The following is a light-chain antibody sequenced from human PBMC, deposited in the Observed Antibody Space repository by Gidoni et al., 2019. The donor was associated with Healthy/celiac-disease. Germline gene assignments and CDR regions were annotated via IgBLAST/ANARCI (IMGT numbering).Light chain of an antibody. CDR1: QGVSSY. CDR2: DAS. CDR3: QQRSNWHLA. Sequence: EIVLTQSPATLSLSPGERAPLSCRARQGVSSYLAWYQQKPGQAPRLLIYDASNRATGIPALFRGSGPRTDFTLTISSLEPEDFAVYYCQQRSNWHLAFGGGTKVEIK. V-gene: IGKV3D-11*01. J-gene: IGKJ4*01.